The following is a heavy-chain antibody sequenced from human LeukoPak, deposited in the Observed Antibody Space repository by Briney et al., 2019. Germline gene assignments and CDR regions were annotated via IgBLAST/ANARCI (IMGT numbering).Heavy chain of an antibody. V-gene: IGHV4-38-2*02. Sequence: SETLSLTCTVSGYSISTGYYWDWIRQPPGKGLEWIGTFYHGGSTYCNPSLKSRVTISVDTSKNQFSLNLTSVTAADTAVYYCARRDTNGYYLFWGQGTPVTVSS. CDR3: ARRDTNGYYLF. J-gene: IGHJ4*02. D-gene: IGHD3-22*01. CDR2: FYHGGST. CDR1: GYSISTGYY.